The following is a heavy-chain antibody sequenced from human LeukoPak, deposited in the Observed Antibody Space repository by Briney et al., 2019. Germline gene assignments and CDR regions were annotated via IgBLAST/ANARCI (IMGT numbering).Heavy chain of an antibody. J-gene: IGHJ3*02. CDR3: ARLGRIVPAATDAFDI. Sequence: SETLSLTCAVYGGSFSGYCWSWIRQPPGKGLEWIGNIYYSGSTYYNPSLKSQVTISVDTSKIQFSLKLSSVTAADTAVYYCARLGRIVPAATDAFDIWGQGTMVTVSS. V-gene: IGHV4-34*01. CDR2: IYYSGST. D-gene: IGHD2-2*01. CDR1: GGSFSGYC.